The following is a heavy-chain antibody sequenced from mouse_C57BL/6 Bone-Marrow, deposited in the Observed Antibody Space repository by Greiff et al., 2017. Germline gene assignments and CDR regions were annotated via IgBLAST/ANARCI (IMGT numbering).Heavy chain of an antibody. V-gene: IGHV14-4*01. D-gene: IGHD1-1*01. CDR1: GFNIKDDY. J-gene: IGHJ1*03. Sequence: VQLQQSGAELVRPGASVTLSCTASGFNIKDDYMHWVKQRPEQGLVWFGWIDPENGVTAYASKFQGKASITADTSSNTAYLQLSSLTSEDTAVYYCTTLIFSDVWGTGTTVTVSS. CDR3: TTLIFSDV. CDR2: IDPENGVT.